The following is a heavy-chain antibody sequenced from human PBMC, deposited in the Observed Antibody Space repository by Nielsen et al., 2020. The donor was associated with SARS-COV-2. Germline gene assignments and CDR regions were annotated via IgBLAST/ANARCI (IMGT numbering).Heavy chain of an antibody. CDR2: IYYSGST. D-gene: IGHD3-22*01. V-gene: IGHV4-59*12. CDR3: AREKGYYESLFYYGLDV. CDR1: GGSISSYY. Sequence: SETLSLTCTVSGGSISSYYWSWIRQPPGKGLEWIGYIYYSGSTNYNPSLKSRVTISVDTSKNQFSLNLTSVTAADTAVYYCAREKGYYESLFYYGLDVWGPGTPVTVSS. J-gene: IGHJ6*02.